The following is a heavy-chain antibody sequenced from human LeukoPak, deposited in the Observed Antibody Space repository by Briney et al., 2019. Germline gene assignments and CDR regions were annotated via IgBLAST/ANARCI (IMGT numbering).Heavy chain of an antibody. CDR1: GFTFNNAW. Sequence: GGSLRLSCAASGFTFNNAWMHWVRQAPGKGLEWVGRIKRKTDGETTDYAAPVKGRFTISRDDSENMLYLQMNSLRTEDTAVYYCTTDRPPGGSGSYYNAFDIWGQGTVVTVSS. D-gene: IGHD3-10*01. J-gene: IGHJ3*02. CDR2: IKRKTDGETT. CDR3: TTDRPPGGSGSYYNAFDI. V-gene: IGHV3-15*01.